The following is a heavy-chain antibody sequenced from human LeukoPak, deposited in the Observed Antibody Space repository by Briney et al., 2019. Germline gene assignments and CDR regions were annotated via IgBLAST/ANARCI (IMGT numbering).Heavy chain of an antibody. J-gene: IGHJ4*02. Sequence: ASVKVSCKASGYTFTGYYMHWVRQAPGQGLEWMGWINPNSGGTNYAQKFQGRVTMTRDTSINTAYMELSRLRSDDTAVYYCARDRSVEVRGDYWGQGTLVTVSS. CDR3: ARDRSVEVRGDY. CDR1: GYTFTGYY. CDR2: INPNSGGT. V-gene: IGHV1-2*02. D-gene: IGHD3-10*01.